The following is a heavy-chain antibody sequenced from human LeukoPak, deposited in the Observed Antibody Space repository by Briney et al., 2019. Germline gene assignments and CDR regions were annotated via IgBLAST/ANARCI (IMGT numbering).Heavy chain of an antibody. D-gene: IGHD3-22*01. V-gene: IGHV3-9*01. CDR1: GFTFDDYA. J-gene: IGHJ4*02. CDR2: ISWNSGSI. CDR3: AKEPYYYDSSGLFDY. Sequence: GGSLRLSCAASGFTFDDYAMHWVRQAPGKGLELVSSISWNSGSIGYADSVKGRFTISRDNAKNSLYLQMNSLRAEDTALYYCAKEPYYYDSSGLFDYWGQGTLVTVST.